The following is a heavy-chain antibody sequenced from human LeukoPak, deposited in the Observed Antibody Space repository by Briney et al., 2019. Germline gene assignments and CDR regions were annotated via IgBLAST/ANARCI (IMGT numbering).Heavy chain of an antibody. V-gene: IGHV3-66*01. D-gene: IGHD3-3*01. CDR3: ARTYYDFWSGYYFDY. CDR1: GFTFSSYS. J-gene: IGHJ4*02. CDR2: IYSGGST. Sequence: GGSLRLSCAASGFTFSSYSMNWVRQAPGKGLEWVSVIYSGGSTYYADSVKGRFTISRDNAKNSLYLQMNSLRAEDTAVYYCARTYYDFWSGYYFDYWGQGTLVTVSS.